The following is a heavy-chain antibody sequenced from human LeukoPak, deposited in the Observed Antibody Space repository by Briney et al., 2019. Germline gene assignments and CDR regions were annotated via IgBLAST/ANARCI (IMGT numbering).Heavy chain of an antibody. CDR1: GFTISNYW. D-gene: IGHD5-12*01. J-gene: IGHJ5*02. CDR2: IHPDGRIT. V-gene: IGHV3-74*03. CDR3: APQQAYSPYNWFDP. Sequence: PGGSLRLSCVGSGFTISNYWMHWVRQAPGTGLMWASRIHPDGRITTYADSVKGRFTISRDNAKNTLYLQMNSLRAEDTAVYYCAPQQAYSPYNWFDPWGQGTLVTVSS.